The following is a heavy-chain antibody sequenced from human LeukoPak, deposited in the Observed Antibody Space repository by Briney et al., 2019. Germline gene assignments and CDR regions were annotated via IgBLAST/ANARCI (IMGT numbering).Heavy chain of an antibody. Sequence: ASVKVSCKASGYTFTGYYMHWVRQAPGQGLEWMGWINPNSGGTNYAQKLQGRVTMTTDTSTSTAYMELRSLRSDDTAVYYCTLAVAGTQALAEYFQLWGQGTLVTVSS. D-gene: IGHD6-19*01. CDR2: INPNSGGT. CDR1: GYTFTGYY. J-gene: IGHJ1*01. V-gene: IGHV1-2*02. CDR3: TLAVAGTQALAEYFQL.